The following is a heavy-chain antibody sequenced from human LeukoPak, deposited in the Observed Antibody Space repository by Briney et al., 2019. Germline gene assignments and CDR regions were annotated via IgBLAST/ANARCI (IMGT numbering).Heavy chain of an antibody. Sequence: ASVKVSCKASGYTFTGYYIHWVRQAPGQGLEWMGWINPNSGGTNYAQKFQGRVTMTRDTSISTVYMELSRLRSDDTALYYCARERRPHSYGSFIGDYWGQGTLVSVSS. D-gene: IGHD5-18*01. CDR2: INPNSGGT. CDR1: GYTFTGYY. J-gene: IGHJ4*02. CDR3: ARERRPHSYGSFIGDY. V-gene: IGHV1-2*02.